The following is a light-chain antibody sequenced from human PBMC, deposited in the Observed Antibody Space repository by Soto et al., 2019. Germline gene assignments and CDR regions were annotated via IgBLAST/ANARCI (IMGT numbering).Light chain of an antibody. J-gene: IGKJ1*01. CDR1: QSVSSN. Sequence: EVLMTQSPHSLPVTPGEPATLSCRASQSVSSNLAWYQQKPGQAPRLLIYGASNRATGIPDRFSGSGSGTDFTLTISRLEPEDFAVYYCQQYGSSGTFAQGTKV. V-gene: IGKV3-20*01. CDR2: GAS. CDR3: QQYGSSGT.